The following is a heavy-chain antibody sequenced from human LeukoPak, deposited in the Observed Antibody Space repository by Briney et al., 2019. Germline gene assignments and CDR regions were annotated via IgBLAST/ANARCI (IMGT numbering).Heavy chain of an antibody. CDR3: ARMEDYYMDV. D-gene: IGHD1-1*01. V-gene: IGHV4-34*01. CDR2: INHSGST. CDR1: GGSFSGYY. J-gene: IGHJ6*03. Sequence: PSETLSLTCAVYGGSFSGYYWSWIRQPPGKGLEWIGEINHSGSTNYNPSLKSRVTISVDTSKNQFSLKLSSVTAADTAVYYCARMEDYYMDVWGKGTTVIVSS.